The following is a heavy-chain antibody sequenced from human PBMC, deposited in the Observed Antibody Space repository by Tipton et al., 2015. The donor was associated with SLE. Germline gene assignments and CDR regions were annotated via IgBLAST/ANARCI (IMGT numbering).Heavy chain of an antibody. D-gene: IGHD1-26*01. J-gene: IGHJ4*02. CDR2: INHSGST. V-gene: IGHV4-34*01. CDR1: GGSFSGYY. CDR3: ARKRDFSYSGTENYFDY. Sequence: LRLSCAVYGGSFSGYYWSWIRQPPGKGLEWIGEINHSGSTNYNPSLKSRVTISVDTSKNQFSLKLSSVTAADTAVYYCARKRDFSYSGTENYFDYWGQGTLVTVSS.